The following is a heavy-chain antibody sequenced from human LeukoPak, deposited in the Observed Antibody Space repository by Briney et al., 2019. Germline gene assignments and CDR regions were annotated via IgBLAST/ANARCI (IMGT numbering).Heavy chain of an antibody. V-gene: IGHV4-59*12. CDR2: IYYSGST. Sequence: SETLSLTCTVSGGSISSYYWSWIRQPPGKGLELIGYIYYSGSTNYSPSLKSRVTISVDRSKNQFSLKLSSVTAADTAVYYCARDAGIAAAGTFDYWGQGTLVTVSS. J-gene: IGHJ4*02. D-gene: IGHD6-13*01. CDR3: ARDAGIAAAGTFDY. CDR1: GGSISSYY.